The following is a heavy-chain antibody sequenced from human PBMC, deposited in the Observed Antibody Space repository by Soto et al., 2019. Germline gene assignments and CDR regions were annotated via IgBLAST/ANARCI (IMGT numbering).Heavy chain of an antibody. D-gene: IGHD3-16*01. CDR2: INAGNGNT. J-gene: IGHJ4*02. V-gene: IGHV1-3*01. Sequence: ASVKVSCKASGYTFTSYAMHWVRQAPGQRLEWMGWINAGNGNTKYSQKFQDRVTITRDTSASTAYMELSSLRSEDTAVYYCARVIGGLYYFDYWGQGTLVTVSS. CDR3: ARVIGGLYYFDY. CDR1: GYTFTSYA.